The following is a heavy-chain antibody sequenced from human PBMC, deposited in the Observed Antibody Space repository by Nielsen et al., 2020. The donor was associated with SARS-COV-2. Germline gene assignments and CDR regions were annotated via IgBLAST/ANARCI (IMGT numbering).Heavy chain of an antibody. CDR3: AKDNGSEQWLGLYYYYYCGMDV. CDR1: GFTFSSYG. CDR2: ISYDGSNK. J-gene: IGHJ6*02. Sequence: GGSLRLSCAASGFTFSSYGMHWVRQAPGKGLEWVAVISYDGSNKYYADSVKGRFTISRDNSKNTLYLQMNSLRAEDTAVYYCAKDNGSEQWLGLYYYYYCGMDVWGQGTTVTVSS. D-gene: IGHD6-19*01. V-gene: IGHV3-30*18.